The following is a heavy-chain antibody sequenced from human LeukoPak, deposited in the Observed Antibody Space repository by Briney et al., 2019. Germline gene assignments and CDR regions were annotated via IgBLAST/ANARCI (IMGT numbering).Heavy chain of an antibody. CDR3: ARQGPGIQPDY. Sequence: SETLSLTCTVSGDSISSSSYYWGWIRQPPGKGLEWIGSIYYSGSTYYNPSLKSRVAISVDTSKNQFSLKLSSVTAADTAVYYCARQGPGIQPDYWGQGTLVTVSS. V-gene: IGHV4-39*01. D-gene: IGHD5-18*01. CDR2: IYYSGST. J-gene: IGHJ4*02. CDR1: GDSISSSSYY.